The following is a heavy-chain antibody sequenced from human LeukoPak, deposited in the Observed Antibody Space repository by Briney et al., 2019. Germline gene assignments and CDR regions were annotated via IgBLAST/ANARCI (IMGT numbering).Heavy chain of an antibody. CDR2: ISYDGSNK. V-gene: IGHV3-30*01. CDR3: AKDWQYYYGSGSYYRYYYYYGMDV. Sequence: GRSLRLSCAASGFTFNMYAMHWVRQAPGKGLEWVAVISYDGSNKYYADFVKGRFTISRDNSKNTLYLQMNSLRAEDTAVYYCAKDWQYYYGSGSYYRYYYYYGMDVWGQGTTVTVSS. D-gene: IGHD3-10*01. J-gene: IGHJ6*02. CDR1: GFTFNMYA.